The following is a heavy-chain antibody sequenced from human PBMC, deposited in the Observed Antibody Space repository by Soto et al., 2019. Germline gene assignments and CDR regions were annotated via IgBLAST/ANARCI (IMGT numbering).Heavy chain of an antibody. J-gene: IGHJ4*02. CDR2: IYYSGST. CDR3: ARGRSFRLVGVPLDS. CDR1: GGSISNSNYY. V-gene: IGHV4-39*07. D-gene: IGHD3-16*02. Sequence: PSETLSLTCTVSGGSISNSNYYWGWIRQAPGKGLEWIGSIYYSGSTYYNPSLKSRVTISLDTSKNQFSLKLSSVTAADTAVYYCARGRSFRLVGVPLDSWGQGTLVTVSS.